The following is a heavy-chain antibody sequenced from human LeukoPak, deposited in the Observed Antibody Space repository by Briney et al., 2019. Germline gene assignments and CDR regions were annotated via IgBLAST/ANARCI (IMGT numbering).Heavy chain of an antibody. D-gene: IGHD1-26*01. J-gene: IGHJ6*02. CDR1: GDSISTYY. CDR2: IYYSGRT. Sequence: PSETLSLTCTVSGDSISTYYWTWIRQPPGKGLEWLGYIYYSGRTNYNPSLKSRVTISVDTSKNQFSLKPRSVTASDTAVYYCARLRGGSYAPDAYFYYGMDVWGQGTTVIVSS. CDR3: ARLRGGSYAPDAYFYYGMDV. V-gene: IGHV4-59*08.